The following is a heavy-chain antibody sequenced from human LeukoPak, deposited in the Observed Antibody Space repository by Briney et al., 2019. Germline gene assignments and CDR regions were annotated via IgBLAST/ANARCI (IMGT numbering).Heavy chain of an antibody. V-gene: IGHV4-34*01. J-gene: IGHJ4*02. CDR2: INHSGST. CDR3: ARDGGRYSYGSQDTFDY. D-gene: IGHD5-18*01. Sequence: SETLSLTSAVYGGSFSGYYWSWIRQPPGKGLEWIGEINHSGSTNYNPSLKSRVTISVDTSKNQFSLKLSSVTAADTAVYYCARDGGRYSYGSQDTFDYWGQGTLVTVSS. CDR1: GGSFSGYY.